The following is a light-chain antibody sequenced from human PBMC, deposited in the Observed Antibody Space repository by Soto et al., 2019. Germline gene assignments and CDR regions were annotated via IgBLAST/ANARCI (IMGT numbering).Light chain of an antibody. CDR3: QQSYSTPPT. Sequence: DIQMTQSPSSLSASVGDRVTITCRASQSMTNYVNWYQHKPGQAPKLLIYAASRLQSGVPSRFSGSGSGTDFTLTISSLQPEDFATYFCQQSYSTPPTFGGGTKVEIK. V-gene: IGKV1-39*01. CDR2: AAS. J-gene: IGKJ4*01. CDR1: QSMTNY.